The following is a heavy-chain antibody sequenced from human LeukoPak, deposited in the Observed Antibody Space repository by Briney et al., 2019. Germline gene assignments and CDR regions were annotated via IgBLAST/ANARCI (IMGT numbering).Heavy chain of an antibody. CDR1: GGSISSYY. CDR3: AREGRWGYSYGRVDY. J-gene: IGHJ4*02. Sequence: SETLSLTCTVSGGSISSYYWSWIRQPPGKGLEWIGYIYYSGSTNYNPSLKSRVTISVDTSKNQFSLKLSSVTAADTAVYYCAREGRWGYSYGRVDYWGQGTLVTVSS. V-gene: IGHV4-59*01. CDR2: IYYSGST. D-gene: IGHD5-18*01.